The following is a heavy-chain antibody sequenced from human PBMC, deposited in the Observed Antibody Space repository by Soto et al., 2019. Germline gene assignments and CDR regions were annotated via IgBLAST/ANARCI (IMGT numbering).Heavy chain of an antibody. Sequence: GGSLRLSCAASGFTFSSYSMNWVRQGPGKGLEWVSYISNSSSTIFYTDSVKGRFTVSRDNAKNTLYLQMNSLRAEDTAVYYCAIRASYYDSSGYFDYWGQGTLVTVSS. D-gene: IGHD3-22*01. CDR2: ISNSSSTI. CDR3: AIRASYYDSSGYFDY. V-gene: IGHV3-48*01. J-gene: IGHJ4*02. CDR1: GFTFSSYS.